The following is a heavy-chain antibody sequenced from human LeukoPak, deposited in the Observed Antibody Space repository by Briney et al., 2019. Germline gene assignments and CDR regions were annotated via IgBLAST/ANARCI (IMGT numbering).Heavy chain of an antibody. CDR2: SIPIFGTA. V-gene: IGHV1-69*13. J-gene: IGHJ3*02. D-gene: IGHD3-10*01. Sequence: ASVKVSCKASGGTFSSYAISWVRQAPGQGLEWMGGSIPIFGTANYAQKFQGRVTITADESTSTAYMELSSLRSEDTAVYYCATSPTAMVRGVIDDAFDIWGQGTMVTVSS. CDR1: GGTFSSYA. CDR3: ATSPTAMVRGVIDDAFDI.